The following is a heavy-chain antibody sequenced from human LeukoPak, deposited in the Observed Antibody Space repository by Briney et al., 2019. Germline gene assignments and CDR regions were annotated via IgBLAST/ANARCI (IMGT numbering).Heavy chain of an antibody. CDR1: GFTFSSYG. CDR2: IWYDGSNK. V-gene: IGHV3-33*01. D-gene: IGHD2-21*02. J-gene: IGHJ3*02. Sequence: GGSLRLSCAASGFTFSSYGMHWVRQAPGKGREGGAVIWYDGSNKYYADSVKGRFTISRDNSKNTLYLQMNSLRAEDTAVYYCARDSYCGGDCYSLHDAFDIWGQGTMVTVSS. CDR3: ARDSYCGGDCYSLHDAFDI.